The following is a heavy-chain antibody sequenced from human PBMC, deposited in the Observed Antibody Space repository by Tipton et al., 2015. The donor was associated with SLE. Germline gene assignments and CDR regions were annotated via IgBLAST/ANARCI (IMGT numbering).Heavy chain of an antibody. V-gene: IGHV4-59*01. Sequence: LSLTCTVSGGSISSYHWTWIRQPPGKGLEWIGYIYYSGSTNYNPSLKSRVTISVDTSKNQFSLKLSSVTAADTAVYYCARAGSSGWYNWYFDLWGRGTLVTVSS. CDR2: IYYSGST. D-gene: IGHD6-19*01. CDR1: GGSISSYH. J-gene: IGHJ2*01. CDR3: ARAGSSGWYNWYFDL.